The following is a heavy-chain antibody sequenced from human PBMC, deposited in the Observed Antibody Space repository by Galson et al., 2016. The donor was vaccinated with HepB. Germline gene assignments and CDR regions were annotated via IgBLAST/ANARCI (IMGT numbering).Heavy chain of an antibody. Sequence: SVKVSCKASGFTLPNSAVQWVRQAGGQPLEWIGWIAVGSGNTHYPQKFQERLPITRDMSTSTAYMELSSLRSDDTAVYYCAAARDSSGYYEFDYWGQGTLVTVSS. D-gene: IGHD3-22*01. CDR3: AAARDSSGYYEFDY. J-gene: IGHJ4*02. CDR1: GFTLPNSA. V-gene: IGHV1-58*01. CDR2: IAVGSGNT.